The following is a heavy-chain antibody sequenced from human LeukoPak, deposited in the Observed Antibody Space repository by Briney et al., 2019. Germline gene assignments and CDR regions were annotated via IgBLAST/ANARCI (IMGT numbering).Heavy chain of an antibody. J-gene: IGHJ4*02. D-gene: IGHD3-9*01. V-gene: IGHV3-74*01. Sequence: GGSLRLSCAASGFTFSNYWMHWVRKAPGKGLLWVSGINRDETTITYADFVKGRFTISRDNAKSTLYLQMHSLRAEDTAVYYCVRDPYDILTGPYFDYWGQGTLVTVSS. CDR1: GFTFSNYW. CDR2: INRDETTI. CDR3: VRDPYDILTGPYFDY.